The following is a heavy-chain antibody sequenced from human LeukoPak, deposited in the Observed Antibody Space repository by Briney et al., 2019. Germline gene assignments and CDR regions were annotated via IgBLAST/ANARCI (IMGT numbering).Heavy chain of an antibody. CDR3: ARGGGTWGTMVRGGLYYYYGMDV. CDR1: GYTFTSYY. D-gene: IGHD3-10*01. J-gene: IGHJ6*02. V-gene: IGHV1-46*01. Sequence: ASVKVSCKASGYTFTSYYMHWVRQAPGQGLEWMGIINPSGGSTSYAQKFQGRVTMTRDTSTSTVYMELSSLRSEDTAVYYCARGGGTWGTMVRGGLYYYYGMDVWGQGTTVTVSS. CDR2: INPSGGST.